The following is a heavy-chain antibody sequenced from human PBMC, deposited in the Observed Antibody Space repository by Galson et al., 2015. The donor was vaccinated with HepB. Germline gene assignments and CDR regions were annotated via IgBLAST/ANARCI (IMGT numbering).Heavy chain of an antibody. J-gene: IGHJ4*02. CDR1: GFTFSSYG. CDR2: ISYDGSNK. Sequence: SLRLSCAASGFTFSSYGMHWVRQAPGKGLEWVAVISYDGSNKYYADSVKGRFTISRDNSKNTLYLQMNSLRAEDTAVYYCAKAHDRAPGRWLVQEYWGQGTLVTVSS. CDR3: AKAHDRAPGRWLVQEY. V-gene: IGHV3-30*18. D-gene: IGHD6-19*01.